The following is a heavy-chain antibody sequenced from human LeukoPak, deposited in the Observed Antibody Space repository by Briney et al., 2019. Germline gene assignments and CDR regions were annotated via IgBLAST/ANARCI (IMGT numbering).Heavy chain of an antibody. Sequence: GGSLRLSCAASGFTFSDYYMSWIRQAPGKGLEWVSYIDSSRSYTNYADSVKGRFTISRDNAKNSLYLQMNSLRAEDTAVYYCARERYYDSSGYYYFFDYWGQGTLVTVSS. J-gene: IGHJ4*02. CDR2: IDSSRSYT. CDR1: GFTFSDYY. CDR3: ARERYYDSSGYYYFFDY. V-gene: IGHV3-11*06. D-gene: IGHD3-22*01.